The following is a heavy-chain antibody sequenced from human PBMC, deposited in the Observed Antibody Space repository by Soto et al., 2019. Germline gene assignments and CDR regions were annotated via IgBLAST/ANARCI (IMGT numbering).Heavy chain of an antibody. CDR3: ARGGYSGYELLDFDY. J-gene: IGHJ4*02. Sequence: EVQLVESGGGLVQPGGSLRLSCAASGFTFSSYSMNWVRQAPGKGLEWVSYISSSSSTIYYADSVKGRFTISRDNAKNSLYLQMNSLRAEDTAVYYCARGGYSGYELLDFDYWCQGTLVTVSS. V-gene: IGHV3-48*01. CDR1: GFTFSSYS. CDR2: ISSSSSTI. D-gene: IGHD5-12*01.